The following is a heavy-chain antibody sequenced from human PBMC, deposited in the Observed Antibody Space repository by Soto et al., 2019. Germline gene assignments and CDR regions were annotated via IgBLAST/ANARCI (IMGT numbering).Heavy chain of an antibody. CDR1: GFTFSSYW. V-gene: IGHV3-7*01. D-gene: IGHD2-2*01. J-gene: IGHJ3*02. Sequence: PGGSLRLSCAASGFTFSSYWMSWVRQAPGKGLEWVANIKQDGSEKYYVDSVKGRFTISRDNAKNSLYLQMNSLRAEDTAAYYCAREDIVVVPAAMAFDIWGQGTMVTVSS. CDR3: AREDIVVVPAAMAFDI. CDR2: IKQDGSEK.